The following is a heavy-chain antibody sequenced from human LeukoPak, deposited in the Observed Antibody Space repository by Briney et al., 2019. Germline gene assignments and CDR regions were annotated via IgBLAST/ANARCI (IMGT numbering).Heavy chain of an antibody. D-gene: IGHD3-22*01. CDR1: GFTFDDYA. J-gene: IGHJ4*02. CDR3: AKDLSGYPLLYFDY. Sequence: GGSLRLSCAASGFTFDDYAMHWVRQAPGKGLEWVSGISWNSGSIGYADSVKGRFTISRDNAKNSLYLQMNSLRAEDTALYYCAKDLSGYPLLYFDYWGQGTLVTVSS. CDR2: ISWNSGSI. V-gene: IGHV3-9*01.